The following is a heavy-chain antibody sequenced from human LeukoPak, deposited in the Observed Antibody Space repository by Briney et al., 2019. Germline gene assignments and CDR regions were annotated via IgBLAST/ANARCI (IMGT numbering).Heavy chain of an antibody. V-gene: IGHV3-23*01. CDR3: VKDRRQISVATTFDS. CDR2: ITASGDDS. J-gene: IGHJ4*02. CDR1: GFTFSSYA. Sequence: GGSLRLSCAASGFTFSSYAMTWVRQAPGKGLEWVSAITASGDDSYYADSAKGRFAISRDNSKNTFYLQMISLRAEDTAIYYCVKDRRQISVATTFDSWGQGTLVTVSS. D-gene: IGHD5-12*01.